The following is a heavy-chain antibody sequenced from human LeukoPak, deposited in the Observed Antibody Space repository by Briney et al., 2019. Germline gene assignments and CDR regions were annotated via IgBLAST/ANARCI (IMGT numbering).Heavy chain of an antibody. CDR2: IKSKTDGGTT. D-gene: IGHD5-12*01. CDR1: GFTFSNAW. J-gene: IGHJ4*02. Sequence: PGGSLRLSCAASGFTFSNAWMSWVRQAPGKGLEWVGRIKSKTDGGTTDYAAPVKGRFTISRDDSKNTLYLQMNSLKIEDTAVYYCTTDDDEAYSGYDKGDYWGQGTLVTVSS. CDR3: TTDDDEAYSGYDKGDY. V-gene: IGHV3-15*01.